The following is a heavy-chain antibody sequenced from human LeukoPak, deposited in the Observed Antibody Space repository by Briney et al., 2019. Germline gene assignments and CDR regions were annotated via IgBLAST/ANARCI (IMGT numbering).Heavy chain of an antibody. Sequence: PSETLSLTCTVSGGSISGYYWSWIRQPPGKGLEWIGYIYYSGSTNYNPSLKSRVTISVDTSKNQFSLKLSSVTAADTAVYYCTRLDLSSGWTVAGFWGQGTLVTVSS. CDR2: IYYSGST. CDR1: GGSISGYY. CDR3: TRLDLSSGWTVAGF. D-gene: IGHD6-19*01. V-gene: IGHV4-59*08. J-gene: IGHJ4*02.